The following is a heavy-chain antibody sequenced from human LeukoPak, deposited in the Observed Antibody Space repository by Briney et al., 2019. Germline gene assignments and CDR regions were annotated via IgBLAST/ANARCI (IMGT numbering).Heavy chain of an antibody. CDR3: TRDASGDTNSGPRMDV. CDR2: ISRSSSTV. J-gene: IGHJ6*02. V-gene: IGHV3-48*04. D-gene: IGHD1-26*01. CDR1: GFTFSRYG. Sequence: GGSLRLSCAASGFTFSRYGMNWVRQAPGKGLEWVSYISRSSSTVYYADSVKGRFTISRDNAKNSLYLQMSSLRAEDTAVYYCTRDASGDTNSGPRMDVWGQGTTVTVSS.